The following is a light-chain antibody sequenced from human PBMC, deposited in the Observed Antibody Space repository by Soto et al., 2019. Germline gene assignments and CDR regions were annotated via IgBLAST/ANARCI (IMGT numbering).Light chain of an antibody. CDR1: SSNIGSNY. CDR2: RNN. Sequence: QAVLTQPPSASGTPGQRVTISCSGSSSNIGSNYVYWYQQLPGTAPKLLIYRNNQRPSGVPDRFSGSKSGTSASLAISGLRYEDEADYYCAAWDDRLSGVFGGGTKLTVL. J-gene: IGLJ3*02. V-gene: IGLV1-47*01. CDR3: AAWDDRLSGV.